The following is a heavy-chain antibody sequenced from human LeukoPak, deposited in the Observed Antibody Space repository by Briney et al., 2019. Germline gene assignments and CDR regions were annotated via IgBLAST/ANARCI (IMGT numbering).Heavy chain of an antibody. CDR1: GFSFRSYW. D-gene: IGHD6-19*01. J-gene: IGHJ4*02. CDR2: INQDGSET. CDR3: ARREMDSSGWYQERLYFFDL. V-gene: IGHV3-7*01. Sequence: GGSLRLACAASGFSFRSYWMSWVRQAPGKGLEWVAHINQDGSETFYVDSVKGRFTISRDNAKNSVFLQMSSLRVGDTAFYFCARREMDSSGWYQERLYFFDLWGQGTLVTVSS.